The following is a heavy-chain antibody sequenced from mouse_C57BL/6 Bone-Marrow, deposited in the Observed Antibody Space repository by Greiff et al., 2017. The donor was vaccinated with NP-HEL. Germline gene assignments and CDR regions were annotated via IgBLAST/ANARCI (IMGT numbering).Heavy chain of an antibody. CDR3: ARHEEGEIYYGYEGYFDY. CDR1: GYTFTEYT. Sequence: QVQLQQSGAELVKPGASVKLSCKASGYTFTEYTIHWVKQRSGQGLEWIGWFYPGSGSIKYNEKFKDKATLTADKSSSTVYMELSRLTSEDSAVYFCARHEEGEIYYGYEGYFDYWGQGTTLTVSS. CDR2: FYPGSGSI. V-gene: IGHV1-62-2*01. J-gene: IGHJ2*01. D-gene: IGHD2-2*01.